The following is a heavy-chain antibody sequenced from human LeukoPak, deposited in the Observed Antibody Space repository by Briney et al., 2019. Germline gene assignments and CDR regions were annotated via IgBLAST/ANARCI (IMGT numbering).Heavy chain of an antibody. CDR2: IYHSGST. CDR1: GGSISSGGYS. V-gene: IGHV4-30-2*01. D-gene: IGHD3-22*01. CDR3: ARVNDDYYDSSGFDY. J-gene: IGHJ4*02. Sequence: SETLSLTCAVSGGSISSGGYSWSWIRQPPGKGLEWIGYIYHSGSTYYSPSLKSRVTISVDRSKNQFSLKLSSVTAADTAVYYCARVNDDYYDSSGFDYWGQGTLVTVSS.